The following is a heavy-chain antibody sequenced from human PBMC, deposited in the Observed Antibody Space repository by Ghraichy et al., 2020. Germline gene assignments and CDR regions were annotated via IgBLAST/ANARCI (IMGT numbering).Heavy chain of an antibody. J-gene: IGHJ4*02. Sequence: LSLTCAASDFAFSTYSMNWVRQAPGKGLEWISYISPAYTIHYADSVRGRFTISRDNAKNSLYLQMHSLRDGDTAMYYCAGGYCTSTNCYDYWGPGTLVTVSS. CDR1: DFAFSTYS. CDR3: AGGYCTSTNCYDY. D-gene: IGHD2-8*01. CDR2: ISPAYTI. V-gene: IGHV3-48*02.